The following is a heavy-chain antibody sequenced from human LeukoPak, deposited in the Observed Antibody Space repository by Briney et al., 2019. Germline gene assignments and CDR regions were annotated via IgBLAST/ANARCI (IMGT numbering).Heavy chain of an antibody. D-gene: IGHD3-3*01. V-gene: IGHV3-7*01. CDR3: ARGIGVDFWSGYTFLDYYYYLDV. CDR1: GFTFSSYW. Sequence: GGSLRLSCAASGFTFSSYWMSWVRQAPGKGLEWVANIKQDGSEKYYVDSVKGRFTISRDNAKNSLYLQMNSLRAEDTAVYYCARGIGVDFWSGYTFLDYYYYLDVWGQGTPVTVSS. J-gene: IGHJ6*03. CDR2: IKQDGSEK.